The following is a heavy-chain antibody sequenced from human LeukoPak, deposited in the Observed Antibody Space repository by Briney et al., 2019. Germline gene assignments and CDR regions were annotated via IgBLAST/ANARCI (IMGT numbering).Heavy chain of an antibody. CDR1: GGSIRSSYYY. D-gene: IGHD6-13*01. CDR3: ARGRGGAAAGN. CDR2: IYDSGST. Sequence: SETLSLTCAVSGGSIRSSYYYWGWIRQPPGKGLEWIGSIYDSGSTYYNPSLKSRVTISVDTSKNQFSLKLSSVTAADTAVYYCARGRGGAAAGNWGQGTLVTVSS. J-gene: IGHJ4*02. V-gene: IGHV4-39*07.